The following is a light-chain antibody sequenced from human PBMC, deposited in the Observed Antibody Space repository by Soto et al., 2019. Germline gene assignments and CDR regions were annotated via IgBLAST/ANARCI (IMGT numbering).Light chain of an antibody. CDR3: QQSYKMPS. V-gene: IGKV1-39*01. Sequence: EIPLNQSPSSLAASVGDRLTLTCRASRNVSIYLNWYQHKPGKGPTLLIHATSNLQIGVPSRFSGSGSGTESTLTISSLEPEDFGTYYCQQSYKMPSFGQGTRLEI. CDR2: ATS. CDR1: RNVSIY. J-gene: IGKJ5*01.